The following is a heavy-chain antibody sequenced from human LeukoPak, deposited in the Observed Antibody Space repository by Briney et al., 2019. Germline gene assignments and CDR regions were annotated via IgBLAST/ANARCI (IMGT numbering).Heavy chain of an antibody. V-gene: IGHV1-2*06. D-gene: IGHD5-18*01. CDR3: ARGDRIQLWLGSFDY. CDR2: INPNSGGT. Sequence: PGSSVKVSCKASGYTFTGYYMHWVRQAPGQGLEWMGRINPNSGGTNYAQKFQGRVTMTRDMSISTAYMELSRLRSDDTAVYYCARGDRIQLWLGSFDYWGQGTLVTVSS. CDR1: GYTFTGYY. J-gene: IGHJ4*02.